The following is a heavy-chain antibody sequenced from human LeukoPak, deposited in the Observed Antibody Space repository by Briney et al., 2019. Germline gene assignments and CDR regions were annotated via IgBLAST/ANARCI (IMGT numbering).Heavy chain of an antibody. CDR2: ISGSGGTT. CDR1: GFTFSNYA. Sequence: GGSLRLSCAASGFTFSNYAMSWVRQAPGKGMEWVSAISGSGGTTYYADSVRGRFSISRDNYDNTVCLKMNSLRAEDTAVYYCAXXXVSXYTSGWDWYFDLWGRGTLVTVSS. D-gene: IGHD6-25*01. V-gene: IGHV3-23*01. J-gene: IGHJ2*01. CDR3: AXXXVSXYTSGWDWYFDL.